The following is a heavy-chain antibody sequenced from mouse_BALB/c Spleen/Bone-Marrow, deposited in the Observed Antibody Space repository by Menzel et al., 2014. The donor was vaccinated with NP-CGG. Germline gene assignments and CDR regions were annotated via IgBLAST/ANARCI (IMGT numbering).Heavy chain of an antibody. J-gene: IGHJ3*01. D-gene: IGHD2-1*01. V-gene: IGHV1-26*01. CDR2: INPYNGGT. CDR1: GYSFTGYT. CDR3: ARDYGNPSPFAY. Sequence: EVKVVESGPELVKPGASMKISCKASGYSFTGYTMNWVKQGHGKNLEWIGLINPYNGGTSYNQKFKGKATLTVDKSSSTAYMELLSLTSEDSAVYYCARDYGNPSPFAYWGQGTLVTVSA.